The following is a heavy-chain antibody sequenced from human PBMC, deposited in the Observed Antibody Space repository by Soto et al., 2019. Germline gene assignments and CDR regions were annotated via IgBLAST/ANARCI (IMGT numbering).Heavy chain of an antibody. CDR2: INHSGST. CDR3: ASPYSSSWYEKLNYYYYYGMDV. CDR1: GGSFSGYY. Sequence: SETLSLTCAVYGGSFSGYYWSWIRQPPGKGLEWIGEINHSGSTNYNPSLKSRVTISVDTSKNQFSLKLSSVTAADTAVYYCASPYSSSWYEKLNYYYYYGMDVWGQGTTVTVSS. J-gene: IGHJ6*02. V-gene: IGHV4-34*01. D-gene: IGHD6-13*01.